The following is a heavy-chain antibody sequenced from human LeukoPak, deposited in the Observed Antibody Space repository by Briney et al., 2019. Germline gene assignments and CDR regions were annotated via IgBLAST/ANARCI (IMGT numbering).Heavy chain of an antibody. V-gene: IGHV3-30*18. J-gene: IGHJ4*02. D-gene: IGHD2-15*01. CDR2: ISYDGSNK. CDR1: GFTFSDYG. Sequence: GGSLRLSCAASGFTFSDYGMHWVRQAPGKGLEWVTIISYDGSNKYYTDSVKGRFTISRDNSKNTVYLLMNSLRAEDTAVYYCAKARGYCSGGNCYANCWGQGTLVTVSS. CDR3: AKARGYCSGGNCYANC.